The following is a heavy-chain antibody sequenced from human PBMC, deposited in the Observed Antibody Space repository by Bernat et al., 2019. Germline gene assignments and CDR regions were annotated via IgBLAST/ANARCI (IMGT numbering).Heavy chain of an antibody. Sequence: QVQLVQSGAEVKKPGASVKVSCKASGYTFTSYGISWVRQAPGQGLEWMGWISAYNGNTNYAQKLQGRVTMTTDTSTSTAYMELRSLRSDDTAVYYCARRRLIRMVGDLRYFDWPDPDYWGQGTLVTVSS. CDR2: ISAYNGNT. V-gene: IGHV1-18*01. D-gene: IGHD3-9*01. CDR1: GYTFTSYG. J-gene: IGHJ4*02. CDR3: ARRRLIRMVGDLRYFDWPDPDY.